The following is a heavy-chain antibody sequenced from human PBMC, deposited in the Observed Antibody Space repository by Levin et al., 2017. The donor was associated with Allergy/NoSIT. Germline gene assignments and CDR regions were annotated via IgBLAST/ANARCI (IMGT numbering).Heavy chain of an antibody. CDR1: GGSISSNDYY. D-gene: IGHD6-19*01. CDR3: ARVWSRGWYSWFDP. Sequence: SQTLSLTCTVPGGSISSNDYYWGWIRQPAGKGLEWIGRIYISGSTNYNPSFKSRVIISIDTSKNQFSLKLSSVTAADTAGYYCARVWSRGWYSWFDPWGQGTLVTVSS. CDR2: IYISGST. J-gene: IGHJ5*02. V-gene: IGHV4-61*02.